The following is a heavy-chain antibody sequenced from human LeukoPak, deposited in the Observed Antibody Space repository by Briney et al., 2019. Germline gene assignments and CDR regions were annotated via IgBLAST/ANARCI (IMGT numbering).Heavy chain of an antibody. CDR3: ARGVPAAGPDY. V-gene: IGHV4-30-4*08. CDR2: IYYSGST. J-gene: IGHJ4*02. Sequence: SETLSLTCTVSGGSISSGDYYWSWIRQPPGKGLEWIGYIYYSGSTYYNPSLKSRVTISVDTSKNQFSLKLSSVTAADTAVYHCARGVPAAGPDYWGQGTLVTVSS. CDR1: GGSISSGDYY. D-gene: IGHD6-13*01.